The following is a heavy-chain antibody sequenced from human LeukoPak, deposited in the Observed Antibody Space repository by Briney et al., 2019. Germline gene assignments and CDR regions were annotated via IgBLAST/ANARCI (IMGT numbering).Heavy chain of an antibody. D-gene: IGHD2-21*02. V-gene: IGHV1-69*01. CDR3: ASGGPGDWPLMQNWFDP. J-gene: IGHJ5*02. CDR2: IIPIFGTA. Sequence: ASVKVSCKASGGTFSSYAISWVRQAPGQGLEWMGGIIPIFGTANYAQKFQGRVTITADESTSAAYMELSSLRSEDTAVYYCASGGPGDWPLMQNWFDPWGQGTLVTVSS. CDR1: GGTFSSYA.